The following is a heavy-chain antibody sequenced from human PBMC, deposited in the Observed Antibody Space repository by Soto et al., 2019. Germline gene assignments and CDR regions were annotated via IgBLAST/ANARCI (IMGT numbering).Heavy chain of an antibody. D-gene: IGHD1-26*01. CDR1: GLTFTDYW. CDR2: IKQVESEK. Sequence: GSLRLSCVTYGLTFTDYWMSWVRQAPGKGLEWVANIKQVESEKNYLDSVKGRFTISRDNAKNSLYLQMNSLRAEDTAVYYCASDRFRGTYYLRGVTYFFEEWGQGAPVTVSS. CDR3: ASDRFRGTYYLRGVTYFFEE. J-gene: IGHJ4*02. V-gene: IGHV3-7*03.